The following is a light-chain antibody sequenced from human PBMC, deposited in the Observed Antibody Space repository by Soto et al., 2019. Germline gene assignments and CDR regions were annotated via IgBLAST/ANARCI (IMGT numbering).Light chain of an antibody. CDR3: QQANSFPLT. Sequence: IQLTQSPSSLSASVGDRVAITCRASQTINNYVNWYQHKPGKAPKVLIYAASSLQSGVPSRFSGSGSGTDSTLTISSLQPEDFATYYCQQANSFPLTFGGGTKVDIK. CDR2: AAS. V-gene: IGKV1-39*01. CDR1: QTINNY. J-gene: IGKJ4*01.